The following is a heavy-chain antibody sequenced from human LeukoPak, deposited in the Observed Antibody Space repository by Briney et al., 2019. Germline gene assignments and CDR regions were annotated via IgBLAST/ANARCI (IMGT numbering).Heavy chain of an antibody. D-gene: IGHD2-2*01. CDR3: ASSIASDAFDI. Sequence: GASVKVSCKASGYTFTSYYMHWVRQAPGQGLEWMGIINPSGGSTSYAQKFQGGVTMTRDTSTSTVYMELSSLRSEDTAVYYCASSIASDAFDIWGQGTMVTVSS. J-gene: IGHJ3*02. CDR2: INPSGGST. V-gene: IGHV1-46*01. CDR1: GYTFTSYY.